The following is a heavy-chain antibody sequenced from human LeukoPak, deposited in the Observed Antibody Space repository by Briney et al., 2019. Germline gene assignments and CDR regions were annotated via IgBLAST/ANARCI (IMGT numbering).Heavy chain of an antibody. V-gene: IGHV3-74*01. CDR1: GFTFSSHW. J-gene: IGHJ4*02. CDR3: ATSAVTTGLDF. D-gene: IGHD4-17*01. CDR2: FGSDGKNT. Sequence: PGGSLRLSCAASGFTFSSHWMHWVRQAPGKGLVWVSRFGSDGKNTVYADSVKGRFTISRDSAKNTLSLQMNSLRAEDTGVYYCATSAVTTGLDFWGQGTLVTVSS.